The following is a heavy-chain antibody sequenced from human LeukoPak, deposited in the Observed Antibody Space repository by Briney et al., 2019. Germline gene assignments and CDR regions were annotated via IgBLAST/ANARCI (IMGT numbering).Heavy chain of an antibody. CDR1: GGSFSGYY. CDR3: ASTPFNYDYIWGSYRYRRAFDI. J-gene: IGHJ3*02. CDR2: INHSGST. Sequence: PSDTLSLTCAVYGGSFSGYYWSWIRQPPGKGLEWIGEINHSGSTNYNPSLKSRVTISVDTSKNQFSLKLSSVTAADTAVYYCASTPFNYDYIWGSYRYRRAFDIWGQGTMVTVSS. D-gene: IGHD3-16*02. V-gene: IGHV4-34*01.